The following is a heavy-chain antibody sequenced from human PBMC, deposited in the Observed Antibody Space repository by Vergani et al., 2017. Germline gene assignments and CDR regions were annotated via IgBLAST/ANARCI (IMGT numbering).Heavy chain of an antibody. CDR3: ASPVWYGFYGNFDN. CDR1: GISISQTYH. D-gene: IGHD3-3*01. Sequence: HVLLQGSSPGLVKPSETLSLTCVVSGISISQTYHWAWIRQTPGKGLDWIGSVFHRGAISYNPSLVSRVTISVDTSSNELSLKLTSVTAADTAVYYCASPVWYGFYGNFDNWGQGTLVTVSS. CDR2: VFHRGAI. V-gene: IGHV4-38-2*01. J-gene: IGHJ4*02.